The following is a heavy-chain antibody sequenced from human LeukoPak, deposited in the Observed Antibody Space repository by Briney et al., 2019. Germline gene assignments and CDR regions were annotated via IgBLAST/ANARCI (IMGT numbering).Heavy chain of an antibody. CDR2: IYYSGST. D-gene: IGHD1-26*01. V-gene: IGHV4-59*08. CDR1: GGSISSYY. Sequence: SETLSLTCTVSGGSISSYYWSWIRQPPGKGLEWIGYIYYSGSTNYNPSLKSRVTISVDTSKNQFSLKLTSVTAADTAVYYCARAIEVGAMTPFDYWGQGTLVTVSS. J-gene: IGHJ4*02. CDR3: ARAIEVGAMTPFDY.